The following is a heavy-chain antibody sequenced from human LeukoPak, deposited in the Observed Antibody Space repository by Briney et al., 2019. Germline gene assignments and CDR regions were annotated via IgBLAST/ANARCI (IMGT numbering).Heavy chain of an antibody. V-gene: IGHV3-11*04. J-gene: IGHJ4*02. Sequence: GGSLRLSCTVSGFTFSDYYMSWVRQAPGKGLEWVSYISSSGSMLHYADSVEGRFTISRDNAKNSLYLQMSSLRVEDTAVYYCAGSDPFDYWGQGTLVTVSS. CDR1: GFTFSDYY. CDR2: ISSSGSML. D-gene: IGHD1-26*01. CDR3: AGSDPFDY.